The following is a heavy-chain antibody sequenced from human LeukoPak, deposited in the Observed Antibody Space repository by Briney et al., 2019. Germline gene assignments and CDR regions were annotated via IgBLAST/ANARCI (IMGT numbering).Heavy chain of an antibody. CDR1: GYTFTSYY. D-gene: IGHD6-19*01. V-gene: IGHV1-46*01. CDR2: INPSGSST. J-gene: IGHJ5*02. CDR3: ARGVSGWYYWDPRGDWFDP. Sequence: ASVKVSCKASGYTFTSYYMHWVRQAPGQGLEWMGIINPSGSSTSYAQKFQGRVTMTRDTSTSTVYMELSSLRSEDTAVYYCARGVSGWYYWDPRGDWFDPWGQGTLVTVSS.